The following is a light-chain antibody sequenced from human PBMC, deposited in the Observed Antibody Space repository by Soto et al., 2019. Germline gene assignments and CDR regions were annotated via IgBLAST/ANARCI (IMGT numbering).Light chain of an antibody. Sequence: DIPMTQSPSTLSASLGDRVTITCRASQGINNCLAWYQQKTGKAPRLLVHKVSILVRGVPSRISGSGSGKEFKITISSLEPDDCTSYCCQQYYSDSGTFGQGTKVEIK. CDR3: QQYYSDSGT. CDR1: QGINNC. J-gene: IGKJ1*01. CDR2: KVS. V-gene: IGKV1-5*03.